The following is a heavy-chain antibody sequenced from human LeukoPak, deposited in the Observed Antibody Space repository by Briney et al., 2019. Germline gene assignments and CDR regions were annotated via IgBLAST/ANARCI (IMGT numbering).Heavy chain of an antibody. D-gene: IGHD3-22*01. Sequence: GGSLRLSCAASGFTFDDYAMHWVRQAPGKGLEWVSGISWNSGSIGYADSVKGRFTISRDNAKYSLYLQMNSLRAEDTALYYCAKSKFYYDSSGYWEGFDYWGQGTLVTVSS. CDR1: GFTFDDYA. V-gene: IGHV3-9*01. CDR2: ISWNSGSI. J-gene: IGHJ4*02. CDR3: AKSKFYYDSSGYWEGFDY.